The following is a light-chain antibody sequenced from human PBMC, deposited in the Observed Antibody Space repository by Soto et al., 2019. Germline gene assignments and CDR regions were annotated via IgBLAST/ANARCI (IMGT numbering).Light chain of an antibody. J-gene: IGLJ3*02. V-gene: IGLV2-11*01. CDR2: DVS. CDR1: SSDVGGYNY. CDR3: CSYAGSYTWV. Sequence: QSVLTQPRSVSGSPGQSLTLSCTGTSSDVGGYNYVSWYQQHPGKAPKLVIYDVSKRPSGVPDRFFGSKSGNTASLTISGLQAEDEADYFCCSYAGSYTWVFGGGTKLTVL.